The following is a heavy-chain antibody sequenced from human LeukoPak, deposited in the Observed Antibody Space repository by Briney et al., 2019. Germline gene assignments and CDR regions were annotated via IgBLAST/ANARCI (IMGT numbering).Heavy chain of an antibody. Sequence: SETLSLTCAVSGGSISSGGYSWSWIRQPPGKGLKWIGYVHYTGSTYYNPSLKSRLIISVDTSKNQFSLRLSSVTAADTAMYYCARGNWNFNDYWGQGTLVTVSS. CDR3: ARGNWNFNDY. J-gene: IGHJ4*02. CDR2: VHYTGST. D-gene: IGHD1-7*01. CDR1: GGSISSGGYS. V-gene: IGHV4-30-4*01.